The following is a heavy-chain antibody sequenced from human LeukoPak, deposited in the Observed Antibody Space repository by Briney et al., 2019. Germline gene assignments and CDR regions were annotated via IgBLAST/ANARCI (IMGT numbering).Heavy chain of an antibody. Sequence: PGGSLRLSCAASGFTFSSYSMNWVRQAPGKGLEWVSYISSSSSTIYYADSVKGRFTISRDNAKNSLYLQVNSLRDEDTAVYYCARDLKTGTTPPWGQGTLVTVSS. CDR3: ARDLKTGTTPP. CDR2: ISSSSSTI. D-gene: IGHD1-1*01. V-gene: IGHV3-48*02. J-gene: IGHJ4*02. CDR1: GFTFSSYS.